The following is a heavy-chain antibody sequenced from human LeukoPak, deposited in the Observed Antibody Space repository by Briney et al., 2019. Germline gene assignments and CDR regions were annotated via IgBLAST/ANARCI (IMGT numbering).Heavy chain of an antibody. D-gene: IGHD3-16*01. V-gene: IGHV1-46*01. CDR1: GYTFTSYY. CDR2: INPSGGST. Sequence: GASVKASSKASGYTFTSYYMHWVRQDPGQGRQWMGIINPSGGSTSYEQKFQGRVTITMDTSTSKVYMKLSCLTAEDTAVYYCARKGGGYDYWGQGTLVTASS. CDR3: ARKGGGYDY. J-gene: IGHJ4*02.